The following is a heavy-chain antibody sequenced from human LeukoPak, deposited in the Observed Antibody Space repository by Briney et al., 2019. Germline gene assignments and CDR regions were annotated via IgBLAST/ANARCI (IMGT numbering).Heavy chain of an antibody. CDR2: IYYSGST. J-gene: IGHJ6*02. CDR1: GGSISSGGYY. Sequence: SQTLSLTCTVSGGSISSGGYYWYWIRQHPGTDLEWIGYIYYSGSTYYNPSLKSRLTISVDTSKNQFSLKLSSVTAADTAVYYCAREVVPAAFAMDVWGQGTTVTVSS. V-gene: IGHV4-31*03. D-gene: IGHD2-2*01. CDR3: AREVVPAAFAMDV.